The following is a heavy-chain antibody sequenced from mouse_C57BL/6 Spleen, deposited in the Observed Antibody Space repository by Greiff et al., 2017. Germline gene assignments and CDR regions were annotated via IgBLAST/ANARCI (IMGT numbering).Heavy chain of an antibody. V-gene: IGHV1-59*01. J-gene: IGHJ2*01. CDR1: GYTFTSYW. Sequence: QVHVKQPGAELVRPGTSVKLSCKASGYTFTSYWMHWVKQRPGQGLEWIGVIDPSDSYTNYNQKFKGKATLTVDTSSSTAYMQLSSLTSEDSAVYYCARRGITTVVALDYWGQGTTLTVSS. CDR3: ARRGITTVVALDY. CDR2: IDPSDSYT. D-gene: IGHD1-1*01.